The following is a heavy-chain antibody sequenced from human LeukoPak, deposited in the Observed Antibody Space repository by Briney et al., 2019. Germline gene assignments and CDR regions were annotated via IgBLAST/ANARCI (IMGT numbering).Heavy chain of an antibody. D-gene: IGHD3-22*01. Sequence: GGSLRLSCAASGFTFSSYAMSCVRQAPGKGLEWVSAISGSGGSTYYADSVKGRFTISRDNSKNTLYLQMNSLRAEDTAVYYCAKDPAYYYDSSGYFDYWGQGTLVTVSS. J-gene: IGHJ4*02. CDR1: GFTFSSYA. CDR2: ISGSGGST. CDR3: AKDPAYYYDSSGYFDY. V-gene: IGHV3-23*01.